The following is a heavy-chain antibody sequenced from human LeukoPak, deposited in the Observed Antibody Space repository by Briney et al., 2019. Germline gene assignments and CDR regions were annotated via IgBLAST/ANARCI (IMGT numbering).Heavy chain of an antibody. D-gene: IGHD1-26*01. CDR3: ARLFNAGLGAPLDY. J-gene: IGHJ4*02. CDR2: INGNEGRT. V-gene: IGHV3-20*04. CDR1: GFIFNEYG. Sequence: GGSLRLSCVASGFIFNEYGMTWVRQIPGKGLEWVCGINGNEGRTGYADSVKGRFTISRDNAKNSLYLEMDSLRAEDTALYFCARLFNAGLGAPLDYGGQGTLVSVSS.